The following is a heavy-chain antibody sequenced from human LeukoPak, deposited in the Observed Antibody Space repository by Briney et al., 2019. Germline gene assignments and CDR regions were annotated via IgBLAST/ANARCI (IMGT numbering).Heavy chain of an antibody. Sequence: ASVKVSCKASGYTFTNYAMNWVRQAPGQGLEWMGWISAYNGNTNCAQKLQGRVTMTTDTSTSTAYMELRSLRSDDTAVYYCARDGSYGSGRPWHYWGQGTLVTVSS. J-gene: IGHJ4*02. D-gene: IGHD3-10*01. CDR2: ISAYNGNT. CDR1: GYTFTNYA. CDR3: ARDGSYGSGRPWHY. V-gene: IGHV1-18*01.